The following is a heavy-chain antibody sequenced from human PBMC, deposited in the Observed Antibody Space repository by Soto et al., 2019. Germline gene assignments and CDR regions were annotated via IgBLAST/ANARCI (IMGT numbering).Heavy chain of an antibody. J-gene: IGHJ6*02. CDR2: IIPVFGTA. V-gene: IGHV1-69*13. CDR1: GGSLSNYG. CDR3: ERGDATKIVVTTYYAMDV. Sequence: SVKVSCKASGGSLSNYGISWVRQAPGQGLEWMGGIIPVFGTANYAQKFQGRVTITADESTSIVYMDVTSLRSEDTAVYYCERGDATKIVVTTYYAMDVWGQGTTVTVSS. D-gene: IGHD3-9*01.